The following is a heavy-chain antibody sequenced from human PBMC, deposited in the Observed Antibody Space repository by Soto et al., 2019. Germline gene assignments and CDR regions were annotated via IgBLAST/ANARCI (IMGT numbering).Heavy chain of an antibody. V-gene: IGHV4-34*01. Sequence: PSLTCAVYGGSFSGYYWSWIRQPPGKGLEWIGEINHSGSTNYNPSLKSRVTISVDTSKNQFSLKLSSVTAADTAVYYCARRGQRNYYDSSGYLGRKDAFDIWGQGTMVTVSS. CDR1: GGSFSGYY. J-gene: IGHJ3*02. CDR3: ARRGQRNYYDSSGYLGRKDAFDI. D-gene: IGHD3-22*01. CDR2: INHSGST.